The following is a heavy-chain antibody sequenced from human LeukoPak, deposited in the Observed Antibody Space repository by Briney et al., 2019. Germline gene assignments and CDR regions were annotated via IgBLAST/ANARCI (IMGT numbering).Heavy chain of an antibody. D-gene: IGHD3-9*01. V-gene: IGHV3-23*01. CDR1: GFTFSNHA. CDR2: VSGRDDST. J-gene: IGHJ4*02. Sequence: GGSLRLSCAASGFTFSNHAMSWVRQAPGKGLEWVSAVSGRDDSTYYADSVKGRFTISRDTSKNTLYLQMNSLRAEDTAVYYCAKWGDYDILTGYYDSDYWGQGTLVTVSS. CDR3: AKWGDYDILTGYYDSDY.